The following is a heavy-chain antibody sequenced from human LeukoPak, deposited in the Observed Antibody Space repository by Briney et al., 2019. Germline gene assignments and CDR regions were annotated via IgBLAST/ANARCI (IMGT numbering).Heavy chain of an antibody. CDR1: GFTFSNAW. Sequence: PGGSLRLSCAASGFTFSNAWMSWVRQAPGKGLEWVARIKSKTDGGTTDYAAPVKGRFTISRDDSKNTLYLQMNSLKTEDTAVYYCTTVLEPGSDYWGQGTLVTVSS. CDR2: IKSKTDGGTT. CDR3: TTVLEPGSDY. V-gene: IGHV3-15*01. J-gene: IGHJ4*02. D-gene: IGHD3-3*01.